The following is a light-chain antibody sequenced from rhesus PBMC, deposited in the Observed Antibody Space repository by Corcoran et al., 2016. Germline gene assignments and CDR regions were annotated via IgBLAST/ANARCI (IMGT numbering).Light chain of an antibody. CDR1: SRDIGGYNY. CDR3: SSSAGSNSFV. Sequence: QAALTQPRSVSGSPGQSVTISCPGTSRDIGGYNYVSWYQQHPGTAPKLMIYEVSKRPSGVSDRFSGSKSGNTASLTISGLLAEDAADYYCSSSAGSNSFVFGSGTKLTVL. CDR2: EVS. V-gene: IGLV2-32*02. J-gene: IGLJ6*01.